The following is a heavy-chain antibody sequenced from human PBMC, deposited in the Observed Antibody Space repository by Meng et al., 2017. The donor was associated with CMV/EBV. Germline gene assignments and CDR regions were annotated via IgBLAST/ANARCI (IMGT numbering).Heavy chain of an antibody. Sequence: LSLTCAASGFTFSSYWMHWVRQAPGKGLVWVSRINSDGSSTSYADSVKGRFTISRDNAKNTLYLQMNSLRAEDTAVYYCARVPYCSSTSCYSTWGQGTTVTVSS. D-gene: IGHD2-2*01. CDR3: ARVPYCSSTSCYST. V-gene: IGHV3-74*01. J-gene: IGHJ6*02. CDR2: INSDGSST. CDR1: GFTFSSYW.